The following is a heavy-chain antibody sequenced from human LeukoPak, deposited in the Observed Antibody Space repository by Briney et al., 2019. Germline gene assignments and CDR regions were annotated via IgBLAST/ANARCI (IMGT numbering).Heavy chain of an antibody. V-gene: IGHV3-23*01. D-gene: IGHD2-2*01. Sequence: GGSLRLSCAASGFTFSSYGMHWVRQAPGKGLEWVSAISGSGGSTYYADSVKGRFTISRDNSKNTLYLQMNSLRAEDTAVYYCATQEAVVVPAAYFDYWGQGTLVTVSS. CDR3: ATQEAVVVPAAYFDY. CDR1: GFTFSSYG. J-gene: IGHJ4*02. CDR2: ISGSGGST.